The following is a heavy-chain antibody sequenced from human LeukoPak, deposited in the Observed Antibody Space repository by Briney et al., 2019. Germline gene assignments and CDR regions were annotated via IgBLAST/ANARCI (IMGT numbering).Heavy chain of an antibody. V-gene: IGHV3-64*01. J-gene: IGHJ4*02. CDR3: ARDKGSGWFRYFDY. D-gene: IGHD6-19*01. CDR1: GFIFSGYA. CDR2: ISSNGGST. Sequence: PGGSLRLSCAASGFIFSGYAMYWVRQAPGKGLEYVPAISSNGGSTYYANSVKGRFTISRDNSKNILYLQMGSLRGEDMAVYYCARDKGSGWFRYFDYWGQGTLVTVSS.